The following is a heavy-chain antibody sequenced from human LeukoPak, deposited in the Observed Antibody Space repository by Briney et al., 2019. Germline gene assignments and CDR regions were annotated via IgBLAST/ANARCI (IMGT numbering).Heavy chain of an antibody. CDR2: IIPIFGTA. Sequence: SVKVSCKASGGTFSSYAISWVRQAPGQGLEWMGGIIPIFGTANYAQKFQGRVTITADESTSTAYMELSSLRPEDTAVYYCARYSSSWRTYFDYWGQGTLVTVSS. CDR3: ARYSSSWRTYFDY. CDR1: GGTFSSYA. D-gene: IGHD6-13*01. J-gene: IGHJ4*02. V-gene: IGHV1-69*13.